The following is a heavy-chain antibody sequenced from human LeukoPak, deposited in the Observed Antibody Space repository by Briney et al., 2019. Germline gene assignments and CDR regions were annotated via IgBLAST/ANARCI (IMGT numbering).Heavy chain of an antibody. CDR2: LYSGGST. CDR1: GFTVSNDY. Sequence: GGSLRLSCAASGFTVSNDYMTWVHQAPGKGLEWVSVLYSGGSTYYSGSVKGRFTLSRDNSNNTVYLQMNSLRADDTALYFCARMPSGLQSRGLDVWGPGTTVTVSS. D-gene: IGHD2-2*01. CDR3: ARMPSGLQSRGLDV. V-gene: IGHV3-66*01. J-gene: IGHJ6*02.